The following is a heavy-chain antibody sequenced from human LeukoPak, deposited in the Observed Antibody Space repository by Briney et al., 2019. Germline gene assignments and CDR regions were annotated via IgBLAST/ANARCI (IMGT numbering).Heavy chain of an antibody. V-gene: IGHV1-2*02. J-gene: IGHJ3*02. CDR1: GYTFTGYY. CDR2: INPNSGGT. CDR3: ARALFLHWGPDAFDI. D-gene: IGHD7-27*01. Sequence: ASVKVSCKASGYTFTGYYMHWVRQAPGQGLEWMGWINPNSGGTNYAQKFQGRVTMTRDTSISTACMELSRLRSDDTAVYYCARALFLHWGPDAFDIWGQGTMVTVSS.